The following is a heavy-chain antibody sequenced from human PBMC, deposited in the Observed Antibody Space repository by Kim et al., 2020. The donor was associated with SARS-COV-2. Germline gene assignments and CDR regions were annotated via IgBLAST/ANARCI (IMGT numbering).Heavy chain of an antibody. D-gene: IGHD6-19*01. Sequence: YADSVKGRFTISRDNAKNSLYLQMNSLRAEDTALYYCAKSLGYSSGWFNYWGQGTLVTVSS. CDR3: AKSLGYSSGWFNY. V-gene: IGHV3-9*01. J-gene: IGHJ4*02.